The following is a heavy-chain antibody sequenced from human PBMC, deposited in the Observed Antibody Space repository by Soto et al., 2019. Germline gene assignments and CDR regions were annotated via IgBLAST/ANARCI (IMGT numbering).Heavy chain of an antibody. CDR3: ARGYAAPRAAD. Sequence: SETLSLTCTVYGGSFSGYYCSWIRQPPGKGLEWIGEINHSGSTSYNPSLKSRVTISVDTSKNQLSLKLSSVTAADTAVYYCARGYAAPRAADWGQGTLVTVSS. CDR1: GGSFSGYY. D-gene: IGHD2-15*01. CDR2: INHSGST. V-gene: IGHV4-34*01. J-gene: IGHJ4*02.